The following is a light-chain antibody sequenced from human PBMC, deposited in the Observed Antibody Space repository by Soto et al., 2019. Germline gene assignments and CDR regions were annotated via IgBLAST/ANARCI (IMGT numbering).Light chain of an antibody. J-gene: IGLJ1*01. CDR2: DVT. CDR1: SNEIGGYNY. Sequence: QSVLTQPASVSGSPGQSITLPCTGTSNEIGGYNYVSWYQQIPGKAPKLIIYDVTNRPSGVSFRFSGSKSGNTASLTISGLQAEDEAGCSSYSSTSTRRLFGAGTKVTVL. CDR3: SSYSSTSTRRL. V-gene: IGLV2-14*03.